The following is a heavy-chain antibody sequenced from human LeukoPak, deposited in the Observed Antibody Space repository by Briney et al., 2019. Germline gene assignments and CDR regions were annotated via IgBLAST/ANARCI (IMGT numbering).Heavy chain of an antibody. CDR1: GFTFSSYS. CDR2: ISSCSSYI. D-gene: IGHD4-17*01. CDR3: ARTSTVTTAYYFDY. J-gene: IGHJ4*02. Sequence: PGGSLRLSCAASGFTFSSYSMNWVRQAPGKGLEWVSSISSCSSYIYYADSVKGRFTISRDNAKNSLYLQMNSLRAEDTAVYYCARTSTVTTAYYFDYWGQGTLVTVSS. V-gene: IGHV3-21*01.